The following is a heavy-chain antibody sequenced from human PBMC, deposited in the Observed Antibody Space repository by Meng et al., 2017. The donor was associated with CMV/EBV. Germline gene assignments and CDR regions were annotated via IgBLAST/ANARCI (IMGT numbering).Heavy chain of an antibody. Sequence: GGSLRLSCAASGFTFSSYEMNWVRQAPGKGLEWVSYISSSGSTIYYADSVKGRFTISRDNAKNSLYLQMNSLRAGDTAVYYCARGVGGFWDYCGGDCYSYYWGQGTLVTVSS. CDR1: GFTFSSYE. D-gene: IGHD2-21*01. CDR3: ARGVGGFWDYCGGDCYSYY. CDR2: ISSSGSTI. V-gene: IGHV3-48*03. J-gene: IGHJ4*02.